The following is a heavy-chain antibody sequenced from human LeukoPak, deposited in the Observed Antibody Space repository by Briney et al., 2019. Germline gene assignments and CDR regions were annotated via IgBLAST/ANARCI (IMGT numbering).Heavy chain of an antibody. CDR3: ARESDWARDY. CDR1: GFTFGTYW. CDR2: IKEDGSEK. D-gene: IGHD3-9*01. J-gene: IGHJ4*02. Sequence: PGGSLRLSCAAASGFTFGTYWMSWVRQAPGRGLEWVANIKEDGSEKNYVDSVKGRFIISRDNAKNSLYLQMNSLRAEDTAVYYCARESDWARDYWGQGTLVTVSS. V-gene: IGHV3-7*01.